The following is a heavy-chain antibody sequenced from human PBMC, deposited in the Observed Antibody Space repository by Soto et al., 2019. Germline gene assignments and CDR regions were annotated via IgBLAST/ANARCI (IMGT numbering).Heavy chain of an antibody. J-gene: IGHJ4*02. D-gene: IGHD3-3*01. CDR3: ARDFYPLAYYFDY. CDR2: IYPGDSDT. V-gene: IGHV5-51*01. CDR1: GYSFTIYW. Sequence: PGESLKISCNGSGYSFTIYWIGWVRQMPGKGLEWMGIIYPGDSDTRYSPSFQGQVTISADKSISTAYLQWSSLKASDTAVYYCARDFYPLAYYFDYWGQGTLVTVSS.